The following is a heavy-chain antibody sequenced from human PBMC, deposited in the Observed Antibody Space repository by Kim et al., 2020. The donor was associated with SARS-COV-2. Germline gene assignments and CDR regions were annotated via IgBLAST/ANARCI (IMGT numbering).Heavy chain of an antibody. CDR1: GFTFSSYA. Sequence: GGSLRLSCAASGFTFSSYAMSWVRQAPGKGLEWVSAISGSGGSTYYADSVKGRFTISRDNSKNTLYLQMNSLRAEDTAVYYCAKASSSYQVGADAFDIWGQGTMVTVSS. CDR3: AKASSSYQVGADAFDI. V-gene: IGHV3-23*01. D-gene: IGHD1-26*01. CDR2: ISGSGGST. J-gene: IGHJ3*02.